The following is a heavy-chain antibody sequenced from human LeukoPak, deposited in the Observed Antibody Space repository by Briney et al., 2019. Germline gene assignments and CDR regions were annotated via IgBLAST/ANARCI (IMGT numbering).Heavy chain of an antibody. V-gene: IGHV1-2*02. CDR3: ARDGNYDFWSGYRTPADY. Sequence: GASVKVSCKASGYTFTSYYMHWVRQAPGQGLEWMGWINPNSGGTNYAQKFQGRVTMTRDTSISTAYMELSRLRSDDTAVYYCARDGNYDFWSGYRTPADYWGQGTLVTVSS. J-gene: IGHJ4*02. D-gene: IGHD3-3*01. CDR1: GYTFTSYY. CDR2: INPNSGGT.